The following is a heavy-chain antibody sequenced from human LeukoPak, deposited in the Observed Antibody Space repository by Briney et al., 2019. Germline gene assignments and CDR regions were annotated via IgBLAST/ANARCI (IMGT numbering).Heavy chain of an antibody. V-gene: IGHV5-51*01. Sequence: GESLKISCKGSGYSFTSYWIGWVRQMPGKGLEWMGIIYPGDSDTRYSPSFQGQVTISADKSISTAYLQWSSLKASDTAMYSSARHITRYSSGLDVAFDIWGQGTMVTVSS. D-gene: IGHD6-19*01. CDR2: IYPGDSDT. CDR3: ARHITRYSSGLDVAFDI. CDR1: GYSFTSYW. J-gene: IGHJ3*02.